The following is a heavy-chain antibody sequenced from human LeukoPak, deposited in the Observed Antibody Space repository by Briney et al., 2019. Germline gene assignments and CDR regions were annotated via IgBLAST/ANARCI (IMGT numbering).Heavy chain of an antibody. Sequence: PSETLSLTCFVSGDSISSSGYFWGWIRQPPGKGLEWIGTFFYSGTAHYNPSLKSRVTISVDTSKNQFSLKLSSVTAADTAVYYCARAAVAGTGRNAFDIWGQGTMVTVSS. CDR3: ARAAVAGTGRNAFDI. D-gene: IGHD6-19*01. CDR1: GDSISSSGYF. V-gene: IGHV4-39*07. J-gene: IGHJ3*02. CDR2: FFYSGTA.